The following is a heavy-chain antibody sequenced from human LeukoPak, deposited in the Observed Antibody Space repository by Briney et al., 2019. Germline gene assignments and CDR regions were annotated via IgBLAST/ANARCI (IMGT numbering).Heavy chain of an antibody. CDR1: GFTFSSYG. J-gene: IGHJ6*03. V-gene: IGHV3-30*03. D-gene: IGHD3-22*01. CDR2: ISYDGSNK. Sequence: GGSLRLSCAASGFTFSSYGMHWVRQAPGKGLEWVAVISYDGSNKYYADSVKGRFTISRDNSKNTLYLKMNSLRAEDTAVYYCARGFYDSSGYYYYYYYMDVWGKGTTVTVSS. CDR3: ARGFYDSSGYYYYYYYMDV.